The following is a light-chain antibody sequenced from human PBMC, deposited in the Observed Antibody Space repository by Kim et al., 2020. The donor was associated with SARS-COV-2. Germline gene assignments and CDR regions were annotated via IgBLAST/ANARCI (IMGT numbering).Light chain of an antibody. J-gene: IGKJ4*01. CDR1: QAISSY. Sequence: DIQLTQSPSFLSASVGDRVTITCRASQAISSYLAWYQQNPGKAPRLLISGASMLQSGVPSRFSGSRSETEFTLTISSLQPEDFATYYCQQLHTCPLTFGGGTKVDIK. CDR3: QQLHTCPLT. V-gene: IGKV1-9*01. CDR2: GAS.